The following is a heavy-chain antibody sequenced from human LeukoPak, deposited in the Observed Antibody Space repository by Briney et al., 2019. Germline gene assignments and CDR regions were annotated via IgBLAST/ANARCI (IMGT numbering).Heavy chain of an antibody. CDR3: ARDRSGYMYWFDP. V-gene: IGHV1-69*13. D-gene: IGHD5-18*01. CDR1: GGTFSSYA. Sequence: SVKVSFKASGGTFSSYAISWVRQAPGQGLEWMGGIIPIFGTANYAQKFQGRVTITADESTSTAYMELSSLRSEDTAVYYCARDRSGYMYWFDPWGQGTLVTVSS. CDR2: IIPIFGTA. J-gene: IGHJ5*02.